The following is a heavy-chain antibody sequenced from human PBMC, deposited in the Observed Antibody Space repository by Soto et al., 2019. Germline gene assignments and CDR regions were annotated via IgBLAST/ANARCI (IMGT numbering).Heavy chain of an antibody. V-gene: IGHV3-33*01. Sequence: PGGTLRLSWADSGRTFSSNGEHWVCQCQGKGLQWVAVICDDRSKKYYSDTVKGRFTISRDNSNNTLWLQMNSLRAEATAVYYSATSTHRLGPQALYYGMDVWGQRTTVTVSS. CDR2: ICDDRSKK. J-gene: IGHJ6*02. D-gene: IGHD5-12*01. CDR3: ATSTHRLGPQALYYGMDV. CDR1: GRTFSSNG.